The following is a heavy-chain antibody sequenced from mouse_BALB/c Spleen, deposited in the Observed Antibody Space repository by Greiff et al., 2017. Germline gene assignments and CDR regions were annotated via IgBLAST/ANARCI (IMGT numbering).Heavy chain of an antibody. J-gene: IGHJ4*01. D-gene: IGHD2-1*01. CDR2: ISSGGSYT. V-gene: IGHV5-9-4*01. Sequence: EVQVVESGGGLVKPGGSLKLSCAASGFTFSSYAMSWVRQSPEKRLEWVAEISSGGSYTYYPDTVTGRFTISRDNAKNTLYLEMSSLRSEDTAMYYCARDRIYYGNYGAMDYWGQGTSVTVSS. CDR1: GFTFSSYA. CDR3: ARDRIYYGNYGAMDY.